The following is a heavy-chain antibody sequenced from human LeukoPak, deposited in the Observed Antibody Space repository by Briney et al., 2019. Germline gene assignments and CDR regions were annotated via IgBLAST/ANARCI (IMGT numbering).Heavy chain of an antibody. J-gene: IGHJ4*02. CDR1: GGTFSSYA. CDR2: INPNSGGT. Sequence: ASVKVSCKASGGTFSSYAISWVRQAPGQGLEWMGWINPNSGGTNYAQKFQGRVTMTRDTSISTAYMELSRLRSDDTAVYYCARDRYYYDSSGYYRYLDYWGQGTLVTVSS. V-gene: IGHV1-2*02. CDR3: ARDRYYYDSSGYYRYLDY. D-gene: IGHD3-22*01.